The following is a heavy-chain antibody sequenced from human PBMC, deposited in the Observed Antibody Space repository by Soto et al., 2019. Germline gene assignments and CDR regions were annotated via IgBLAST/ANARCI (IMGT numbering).Heavy chain of an antibody. CDR2: IYYSGST. J-gene: IGHJ6*03. D-gene: IGHD5-18*01. CDR1: GGSISSGGYY. CDR3: ARFVTGYYYYYMDV. V-gene: IGHV4-31*03. Sequence: PSETLSLTCTVSGGSISSGGYYWSWIRQHPGKGLEWIGYIYYSGSTYYNPSLKSRVTISVDTSKNQFSLKLSSVTAADTAVYYCARFVTGYYYYYMDVWGKGTTVTVSS.